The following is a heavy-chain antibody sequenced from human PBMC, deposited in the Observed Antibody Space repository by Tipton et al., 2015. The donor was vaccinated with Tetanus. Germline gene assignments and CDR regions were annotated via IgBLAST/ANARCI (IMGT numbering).Heavy chain of an antibody. V-gene: IGHV4-4*07. J-gene: IGHJ5*02. D-gene: IGHD3-10*01. CDR1: GGSISSYY. CDR3: ARDKRRWFGELLYWDP. Sequence: GLVKPSETLSLTCTVSGGSISSYYWSWIRQPAGKGLEWLGRIYTSGSTNYNPSHKSRVTMSVDTSKNQFSLKLSFVTAADTAVYYCARDKRRWFGELLYWDPWGQGTLVTVSS. CDR2: IYTSGST.